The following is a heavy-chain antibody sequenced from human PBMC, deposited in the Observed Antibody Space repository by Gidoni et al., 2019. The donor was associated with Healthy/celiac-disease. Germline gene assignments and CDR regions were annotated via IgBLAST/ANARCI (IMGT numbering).Heavy chain of an antibody. CDR3: AREKVAVVGGYYYGMDV. Sequence: QVQLVQSGAEVKKPGASVKVSCQASGYTFTSYDINWVRQATGQGLEWMGWMNPNSGNTGYAQKFQGRVTMTRNTSISTAYMELSSLRSEDTAVYYCAREKVAVVGGYYYGMDVWGQGTTVTVSS. V-gene: IGHV1-8*01. D-gene: IGHD6-19*01. J-gene: IGHJ6*02. CDR1: GYTFTSYD. CDR2: MNPNSGNT.